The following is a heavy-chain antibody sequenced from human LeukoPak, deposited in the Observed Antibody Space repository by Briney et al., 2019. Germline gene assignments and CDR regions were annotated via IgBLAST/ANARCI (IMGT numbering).Heavy chain of an antibody. CDR3: ARDQRPGIAIQSYYFDY. CDR2: TYYRSKWYN. CDR1: GDSVSSNSAA. Sequence: SQTLSLTCAISGDSVSSNSAAWNWIRQSPSRGLEWLGRTYYRSKWYNDYAVSVKSRITINPDTSKNQFSLQLNSVTPEDTAVYYCARDQRPGIAIQSYYFDYWGQGTLVTVSS. V-gene: IGHV6-1*01. D-gene: IGHD6-13*01. J-gene: IGHJ4*02.